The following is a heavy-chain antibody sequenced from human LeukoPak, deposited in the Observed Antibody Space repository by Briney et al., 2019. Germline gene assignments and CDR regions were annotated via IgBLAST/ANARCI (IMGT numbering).Heavy chain of an antibody. CDR1: GFTFGSYW. J-gene: IGHJ6*02. Sequence: GGSLRLSCAASGFTFGSYWMSWVRQAPGKGLEWVANIKQDGSEKYYVDSVKGRSTISRDNAKNSLYLQMNSLRAEDTAVYYCARDYRRYYYYYYGMDVWGQGTTVTVSS. CDR2: IKQDGSEK. CDR3: ARDYRRYYYYYYGMDV. V-gene: IGHV3-7*03.